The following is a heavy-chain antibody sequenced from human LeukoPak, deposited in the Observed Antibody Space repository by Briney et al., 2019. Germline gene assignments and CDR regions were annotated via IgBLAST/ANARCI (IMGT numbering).Heavy chain of an antibody. CDR3: ARDAGNYYDSSGSGFDY. D-gene: IGHD3-22*01. Sequence: SETLCLTCTVSGGSISSGGYYWSWIRQHPGKGLEWIEYIYYSGSTYYNPSLKSRVTISVDTSKNQFSLKLSSVTAADTAVYYCARDAGNYYDSSGSGFDYWGQGTLVTVSS. J-gene: IGHJ4*02. CDR1: GGSISSGGYY. V-gene: IGHV4-31*03. CDR2: IYYSGST.